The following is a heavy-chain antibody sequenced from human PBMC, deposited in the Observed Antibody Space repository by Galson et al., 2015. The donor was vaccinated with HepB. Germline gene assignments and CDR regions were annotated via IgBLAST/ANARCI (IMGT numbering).Heavy chain of an antibody. J-gene: IGHJ6*02. CDR2: ISWNSGSI. Sequence: SLRLSCAASGFTFDDYAMHWVRQAPGKGLEWVSGISWNSGSIGYADSVKGRFTISRDNAKNSLYLQMNSLRAEDTALYYCAKGGVPAAMRYYYYGMDVWGQGTTVTVSS. CDR3: AKGGVPAAMRYYYYGMDV. CDR1: GFTFDDYA. D-gene: IGHD2-2*01. V-gene: IGHV3-9*01.